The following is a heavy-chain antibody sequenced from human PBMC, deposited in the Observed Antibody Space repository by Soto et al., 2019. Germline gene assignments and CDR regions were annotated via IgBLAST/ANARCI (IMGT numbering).Heavy chain of an antibody. J-gene: IGHJ6*03. D-gene: IGHD3-10*01. Sequence: RHSLQISREGSVYKFSSYWQWSDRQKTEKSMERMGIIYPGDSDSRYSPSFQGQVTISAYKSISTAYLQWSSLKASDTAMYYCARLPRLFYYGSGSYYEYYYYMDVWGKGTTVTVSS. CDR3: ARLPRLFYYGSGSYYEYYYYMDV. CDR1: VYKFSSYW. CDR2: IYPGDSDS. V-gene: IGHV5-51*01.